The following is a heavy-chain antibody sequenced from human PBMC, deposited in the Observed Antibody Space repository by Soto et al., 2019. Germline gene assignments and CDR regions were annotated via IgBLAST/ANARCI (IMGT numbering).Heavy chain of an antibody. CDR3: ARRGSGTFYEAFAI. V-gene: IGHV1-18*04. Sequence: QAQLVQSGAEVKKPGASVKVSCKASGFSFTSYGFSWVRQAPGQGLELMGWISAYSGNAKYEEKIQDRVTMTTDTATSTVYMEVRRLRSDDTAVYYCARRGSGTFYEAFAIWGQGTMVTVSS. D-gene: IGHD1-1*01. CDR1: GFSFTSYG. J-gene: IGHJ3*02. CDR2: ISAYSGNA.